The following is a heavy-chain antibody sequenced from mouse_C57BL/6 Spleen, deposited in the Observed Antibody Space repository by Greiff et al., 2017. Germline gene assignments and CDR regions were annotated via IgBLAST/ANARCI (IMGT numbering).Heavy chain of an antibody. D-gene: IGHD2-5*01. CDR1: GYAFTNYL. Sequence: QVQLKQSGAELVRPGTSVKVSCKASGYAFTNYLIEWVKQRPGQGLEWIGVINPGSGGTNYNEKFKGKATLTADKSSSTAYMQLSSLTSEDSAVYFCEKDYSNSYYAMGDWGQGTSVTVSS. CDR3: EKDYSNSYYAMGD. V-gene: IGHV1-54*01. J-gene: IGHJ4*01. CDR2: INPGSGGT.